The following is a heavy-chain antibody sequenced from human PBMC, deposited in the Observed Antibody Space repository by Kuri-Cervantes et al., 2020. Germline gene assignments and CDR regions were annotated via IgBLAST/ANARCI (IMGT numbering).Heavy chain of an antibody. J-gene: IGHJ6*02. CDR1: GFTFDDYA. D-gene: IGHD3-10*01. CDR2: ISWDGGST. CDR3: ARAPGGYYYGMDV. V-gene: IGHV3-43D*04. Sequence: GGSLRLSCAASGFTFDDYAMHWVRQAPGKGLEWVSLISWDGGSTYYADSVKGRFTISRDNAKNSLYLQMNSLRAEDTAVYYCARAPGGYYYGMDVWGQGTTVTVSS.